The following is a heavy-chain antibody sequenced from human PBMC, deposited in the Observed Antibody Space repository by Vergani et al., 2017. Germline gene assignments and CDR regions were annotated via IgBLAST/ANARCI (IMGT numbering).Heavy chain of an antibody. V-gene: IGHV4-61*02. CDR1: GGSISSGSYY. CDR3: ARFSAGAWVDP. CDR2: IDTSGST. Sequence: QVQLQESGPGLVKPSQTLSLTCTVSGGSISSGSYYWSWIRQPAGKGLEWIGRIDTSGSTNYNPSLKSRVTMSVDTSKNQFSLKLSSVTAADTAVYYCARFSAGAWVDPWGQGTLVTVSS. J-gene: IGHJ5*02. D-gene: IGHD2/OR15-2a*01.